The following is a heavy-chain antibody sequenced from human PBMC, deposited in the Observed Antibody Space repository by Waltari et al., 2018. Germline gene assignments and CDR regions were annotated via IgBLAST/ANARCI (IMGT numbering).Heavy chain of an antibody. CDR2: INHSGST. CDR1: GGSFSGDY. V-gene: IGHV4-34*01. CDR3: ARGPYGTSQGY. Sequence: QVQLQQWGAGLLKPSETLSLTCAVYGGSFSGDYWSWIRQPPGKGLEWIGEINHSGSTNYTQSLKSRVTLSVDTSNNHFSLKLRSVTAADTPVYYCARGPYGTSQGYWGPGTLGTVSS. J-gene: IGHJ4*02. D-gene: IGHD4-17*01.